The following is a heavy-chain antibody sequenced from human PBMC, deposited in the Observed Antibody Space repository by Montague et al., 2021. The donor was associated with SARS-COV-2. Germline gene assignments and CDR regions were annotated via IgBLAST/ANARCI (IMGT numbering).Heavy chain of an antibody. J-gene: IGHJ4*02. CDR1: DDSISSSSYY. D-gene: IGHD3-3*01. CDR2: IYYSGST. V-gene: IGHV4-39*01. Sequence: SETLSLTCTVSDDSISSSSYYWAWIRQPPGKGLEWIGSIYYSGSTYYNPSLKSRVTISVDTSKKQFSLNLSSVTAADTAVFYCVRGRSGYFNPLDYWGQGTLATVSS. CDR3: VRGRSGYFNPLDY.